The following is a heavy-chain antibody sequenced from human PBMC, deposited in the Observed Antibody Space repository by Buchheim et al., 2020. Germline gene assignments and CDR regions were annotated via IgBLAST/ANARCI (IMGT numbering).Heavy chain of an antibody. CDR3: ARPDFSIDSSGLTDD. J-gene: IGHJ4*02. D-gene: IGHD3-22*01. V-gene: IGHV1-2*02. CDR1: GYTFTGNY. Sequence: QVQLVQSGAEVKKPGASVKVSCKASGYTFTGNYVNWVRLAPGQGLEWMGWISPNSGGTNYAQKFQGRVTMTRAKSISTAYMGLSRLRSDDTAVYYCARPDFSIDSSGLTDDWGQGTL. CDR2: ISPNSGGT.